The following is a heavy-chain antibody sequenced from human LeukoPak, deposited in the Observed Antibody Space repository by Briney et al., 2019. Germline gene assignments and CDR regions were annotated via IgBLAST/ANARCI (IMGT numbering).Heavy chain of an antibody. J-gene: IGHJ4*02. CDR1: GYSFSSYG. Sequence: ASVNVSCKASGYSFSSYGISWVRQAPGQGLEWIGWISADSGNINYVQKLQGRVTMTTATSTSTAYMELRSLRSDDTAVYYCARALYHTFDSWGQGTLVIVSS. V-gene: IGHV1-18*01. CDR3: ARALYHTFDS. D-gene: IGHD2-2*01. CDR2: ISADSGNI.